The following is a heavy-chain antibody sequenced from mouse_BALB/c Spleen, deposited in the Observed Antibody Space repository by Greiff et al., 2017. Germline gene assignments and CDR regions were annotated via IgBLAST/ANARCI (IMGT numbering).Heavy chain of an antibody. CDR2: ISNGGGST. CDR1: GFTFSSYT. Sequence: EVKLMESGGGLVQPGGSLKLSCAASGFTFSSYTMSWVRQTPEKRLEWVAYISNGGGSTYYPDTVKGRFTISRDNAKNTLYLQMSSLKSEDTAMYYCARHGNYWFAYWGQGTLVTVSA. D-gene: IGHD2-1*01. J-gene: IGHJ3*01. CDR3: ARHGNYWFAY. V-gene: IGHV5-12-2*01.